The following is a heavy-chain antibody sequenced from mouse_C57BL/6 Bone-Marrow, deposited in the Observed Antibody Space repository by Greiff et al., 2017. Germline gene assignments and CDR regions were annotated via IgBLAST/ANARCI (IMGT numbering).Heavy chain of an antibody. Sequence: VQLQQPGAELVRPGTSVKLSCKASGYTFTSYWMHWVKQRPGQGLEWIGVIDPSDSYTNYNQKFKGKATLTVDTSSSTAYMQLSSLTSEDSAVYYGARSYYGSPYWYFDVGGTGTTVTVSS. CDR1: GYTFTSYW. CDR2: IDPSDSYT. CDR3: ARSYYGSPYWYFDV. D-gene: IGHD1-1*01. V-gene: IGHV1-59*01. J-gene: IGHJ1*03.